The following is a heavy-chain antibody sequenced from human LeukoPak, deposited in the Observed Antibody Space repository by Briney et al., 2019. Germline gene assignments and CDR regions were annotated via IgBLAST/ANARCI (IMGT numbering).Heavy chain of an antibody. CDR3: AKDWGLLRYFVDYYYYYGMDV. J-gene: IGHJ6*02. CDR1: GFTFSSYA. V-gene: IGHV3-30-3*01. CDR2: ISYDGSNK. Sequence: GRSLRLSCAASGFTFSSYAMHWVRQAPGKGLEWVAVISYDGSNKYHADSVKGRFTISRDNSKNTLYLQMNSLRAEDTAVYYCAKDWGLLRYFVDYYYYYGMDVWGQGTTVTVAS. D-gene: IGHD3-9*01.